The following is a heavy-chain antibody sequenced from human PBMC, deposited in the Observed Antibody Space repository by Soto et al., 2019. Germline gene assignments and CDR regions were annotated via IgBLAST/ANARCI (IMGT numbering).Heavy chain of an antibody. CDR2: VAPDGSDT. CDR1: GYKFTNNW. J-gene: IGHJ4*02. V-gene: IGHV5-10-1*01. Sequence: EVQLVQSGAEVKKPGESLRMSCEASGYKFTNNWISWVRQMPGKGLEWMGRVAPDGSDTNYSPSFRGHVTISVDKSINTVYLQWSSVEASDTAMYYCARGRGWVDYWGQGTLVTVSS. D-gene: IGHD6-19*01. CDR3: ARGRGWVDY.